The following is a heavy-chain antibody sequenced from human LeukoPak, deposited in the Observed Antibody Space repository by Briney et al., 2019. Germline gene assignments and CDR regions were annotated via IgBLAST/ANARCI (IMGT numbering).Heavy chain of an antibody. CDR3: AKAGIGSYDFWSGYYTSYFQH. D-gene: IGHD3-3*01. Sequence: VGSLRLSCAASGFTFSSYAMSWVRQAPGKGLEWVSAISGSGGSTYYADSVKGRFTISRDNSKNTLYLQMNSLRAEDTAVYYCAKAGIGSYDFWSGYYTSYFQHWGQGTLVTVSS. V-gene: IGHV3-23*01. CDR2: ISGSGGST. J-gene: IGHJ1*01. CDR1: GFTFSSYA.